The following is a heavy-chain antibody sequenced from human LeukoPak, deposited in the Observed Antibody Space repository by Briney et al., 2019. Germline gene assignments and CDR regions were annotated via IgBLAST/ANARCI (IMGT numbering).Heavy chain of an antibody. Sequence: GGSLRLSCAASGFTFSSYSMNWVRQAPGKGLEWVSYISSSSSTIYYADSVKGRFTISRDNAKNSLNLQMNSLRAEDTAVYYCARESSSFTAMAPFDYWGQGTLVTVSS. CDR1: GFTFSSYS. CDR3: ARESSSFTAMAPFDY. CDR2: ISSSSSTI. V-gene: IGHV3-48*01. J-gene: IGHJ4*02. D-gene: IGHD5-18*01.